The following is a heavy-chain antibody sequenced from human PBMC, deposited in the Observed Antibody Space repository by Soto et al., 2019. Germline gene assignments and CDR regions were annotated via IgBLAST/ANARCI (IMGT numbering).Heavy chain of an antibody. J-gene: IGHJ4*02. CDR3: ARGRITMVRGVPKEGVVDY. Sequence: QVQLQESGPGLVKPSETLSLTCTVSGGSISSYYWRWIRQPAGKGLEWIGRIYTSGSTNYNPSLKSRVPMSVDTSKNQFTLKLSSVTAADTAVYYCARGRITMVRGVPKEGVVDYWGQGTLVTVSS. CDR1: GGSISSYY. D-gene: IGHD3-10*01. V-gene: IGHV4-4*07. CDR2: IYTSGST.